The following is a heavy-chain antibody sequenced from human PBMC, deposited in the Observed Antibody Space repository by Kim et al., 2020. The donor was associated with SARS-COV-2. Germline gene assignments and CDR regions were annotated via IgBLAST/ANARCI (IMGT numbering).Heavy chain of an antibody. CDR2: ISPYNDDT. Sequence: ASVKVSCKASGYTFSISAISWVRQAPGQGLEWLGWISPYNDDTKYAQNFQGRVTMTTDTSTSTAYMELRSLRSNDTAVYFCARVRTNYDPLTCYSRSFDYWGQGTLVTVSS. CDR3: ARVRTNYDPLTCYSRSFDY. D-gene: IGHD3-9*01. CDR1: GYTFSISA. J-gene: IGHJ4*02. V-gene: IGHV1-18*04.